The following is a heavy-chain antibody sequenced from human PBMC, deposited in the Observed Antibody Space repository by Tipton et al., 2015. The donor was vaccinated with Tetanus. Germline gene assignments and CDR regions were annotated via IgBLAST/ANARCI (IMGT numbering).Heavy chain of an antibody. CDR2: IYYSGST. J-gene: IGHJ4*02. D-gene: IGHD3-10*01. Sequence: TLSLTCTVSGGSVSSGSHYWSWIRQPPGKGLEWIGYIYYSGSTNYNPSLKSRVTISVDTSKNQFSLKLSSVTAADTAVYYCARGEFGELPDYWGQGTLVTVAS. CDR1: GGSVSSGSHY. V-gene: IGHV4-61*01. CDR3: ARGEFGELPDY.